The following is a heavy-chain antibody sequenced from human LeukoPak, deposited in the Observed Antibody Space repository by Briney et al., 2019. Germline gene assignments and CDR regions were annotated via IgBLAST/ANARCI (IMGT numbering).Heavy chain of an antibody. J-gene: IGHJ5*02. D-gene: IGHD6-19*01. Sequence: SETLSLTCAVSGYPLMSGRYWGWIRQPPGKGLEWIGTIYHTGRTDYNRSLKSRVTISVDTSKNQFSVRLSSVTAADTAVYYCARGPETISVAGWYADLWGQGTLVTVSS. CDR1: GYPLMSGRY. CDR2: IYHTGRT. V-gene: IGHV4-38-2*01. CDR3: ARGPETISVAGWYADL.